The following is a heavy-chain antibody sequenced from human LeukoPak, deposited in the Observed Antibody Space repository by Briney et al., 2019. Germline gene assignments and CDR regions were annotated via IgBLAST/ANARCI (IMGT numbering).Heavy chain of an antibody. CDR2: ISNSGSYI. CDR3: ANHLACGSTSCPPFDY. CDR1: GFTFDDYA. V-gene: IGHV3-21*01. D-gene: IGHD2-2*01. Sequence: KTGGSLRLSCAASGFTFDDYAMHWVRQAPGKGLEWVSSISNSGSYIYYADSVKGRFTISRDNAKNSLYLQMNSLRAEDTAVYYRANHLACGSTSCPPFDYWGQGTLVTVSS. J-gene: IGHJ4*02.